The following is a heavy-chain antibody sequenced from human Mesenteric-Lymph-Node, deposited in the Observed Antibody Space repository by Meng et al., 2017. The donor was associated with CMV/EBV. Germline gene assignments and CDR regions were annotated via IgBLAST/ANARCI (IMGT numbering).Heavy chain of an antibody. D-gene: IGHD4-17*01. Sequence: GGSLRLSCAASGFTFSSYAMSWVRQAPGKGLEWVSAISGTGGSTYHADSVKGRFTASRDNSKNTLYLQMNSLRAEDTAVYYCAKDLVTVLPPYYFDYWGQGTLVTVSS. CDR3: AKDLVTVLPPYYFDY. J-gene: IGHJ4*02. CDR2: ISGTGGST. V-gene: IGHV3-23*01. CDR1: GFTFSSYA.